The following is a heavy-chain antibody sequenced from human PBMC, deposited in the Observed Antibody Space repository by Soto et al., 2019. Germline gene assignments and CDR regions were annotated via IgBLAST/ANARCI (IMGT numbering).Heavy chain of an antibody. Sequence: GWSLRLSCSASGFSVSSSDMSWCRQVPGEGLEWVSVIYSGGSTHDADYVKGRFSVSRDTSKNTVDLQMNSLRVDDTAVYYCGTSSRKDYHFAMDVWGQGTAVTVSS. D-gene: IGHD6-6*01. CDR3: GTSSRKDYHFAMDV. CDR2: IYSGGST. V-gene: IGHV3-53*01. J-gene: IGHJ6*02. CDR1: GFSVSSSD.